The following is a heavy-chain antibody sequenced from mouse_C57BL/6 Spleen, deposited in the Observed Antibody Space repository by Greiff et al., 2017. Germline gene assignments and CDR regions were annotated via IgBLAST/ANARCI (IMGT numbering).Heavy chain of an antibody. CDR2: IDPETGGT. CDR1: GYTFTDYE. Sequence: VKLMESGAELVRPGASVTLSCKASGYTFTDYEMHWVKQTPVHGLEWIGAIDPETGGTAYNQKFKGKAILTADKSSSTAYMELRSLTSEDSAVYYCTREGYSRYYFDYWGQGTTLTVSS. J-gene: IGHJ2*01. V-gene: IGHV1-15*01. D-gene: IGHD2-5*01. CDR3: TREGYSRYYFDY.